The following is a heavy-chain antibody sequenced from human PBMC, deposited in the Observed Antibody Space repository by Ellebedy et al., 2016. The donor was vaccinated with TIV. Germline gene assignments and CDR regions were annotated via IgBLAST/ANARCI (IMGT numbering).Heavy chain of an antibody. CDR2: FHYSGTT. Sequence: GSLRLXCTGSGFPFGDYAMTWFRQPPGKGLEWIGYFHYSGTTNYNPSLKGRVTISTDTSMHHFSLKLTSVTAADTAVYYCTTGEGWLTDYWGQGTLVTVSS. CDR1: GFPFGDYA. J-gene: IGHJ4*02. D-gene: IGHD5-12*01. V-gene: IGHV4-59*01. CDR3: TTGEGWLTDY.